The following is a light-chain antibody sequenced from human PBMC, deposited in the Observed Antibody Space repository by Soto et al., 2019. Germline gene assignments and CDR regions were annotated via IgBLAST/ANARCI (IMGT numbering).Light chain of an antibody. Sequence: EVVLTQSPGTLSLSPGERATVSCRASQTVSSNYLAWYQKKPGQAPTLLIYGASTRATGIPDRFTGSGSGKDLTLSITRFDPGDFAVYDCQQFDGAVPGTFGQGTKVDIK. CDR1: QTVSSNY. CDR2: GAS. J-gene: IGKJ1*01. V-gene: IGKV3-20*01. CDR3: QQFDGAVPGT.